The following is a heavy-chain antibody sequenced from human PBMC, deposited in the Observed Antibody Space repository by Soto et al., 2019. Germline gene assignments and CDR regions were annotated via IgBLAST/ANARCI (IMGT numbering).Heavy chain of an antibody. V-gene: IGHV3-11*06. Sequence: VGSPSLSCTASGFTLSDHYVSWIRQAPGKGLEWIGYSSNSGSFTRYADSVKGRFSISRDNAKNSLYLQINSLRGDDTAIYYCVKSGDNYNALDYWGQGTPVTVSS. CDR3: VKSGDNYNALDY. CDR1: GFTLSDHY. J-gene: IGHJ4*02. CDR2: SSNSGSFT. D-gene: IGHD1-1*01.